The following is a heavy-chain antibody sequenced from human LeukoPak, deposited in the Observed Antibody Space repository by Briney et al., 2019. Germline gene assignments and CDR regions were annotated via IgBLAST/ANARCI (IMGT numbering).Heavy chain of an antibody. J-gene: IGHJ4*02. Sequence: GGSLRLSCAASGFTFSNAWMNWVRQAPGKGLEWVGRIKSKTDGGITDYAAPVKGRFTISRDDSKNTLYLQMNSLKTEDTAVYYCTTEERVSSGYCSGGSCYIDYWGQGTLVTVSS. CDR2: IKSKTDGGIT. CDR1: GFTFSNAW. D-gene: IGHD2-15*01. CDR3: TTEERVSSGYCSGGSCYIDY. V-gene: IGHV3-15*01.